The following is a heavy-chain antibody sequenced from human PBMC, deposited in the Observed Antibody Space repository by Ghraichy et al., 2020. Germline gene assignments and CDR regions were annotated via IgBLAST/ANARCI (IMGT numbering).Heavy chain of an antibody. J-gene: IGHJ4*02. CDR3: MTLYWVDY. V-gene: IGHV3-15*01. CDR2: IKSKTDGGTT. Sequence: GESLNISCTASGFTFNYAWMNWVRQAPGKGLEWVGQIKSKTDGGTTDYAAPVKGRFTISRDDSKNTLYLQMNSLKIEDTALYYCMTLYWVDYWGQGTLVTVSS. CDR1: GFTFNYAW. D-gene: IGHD2-8*02.